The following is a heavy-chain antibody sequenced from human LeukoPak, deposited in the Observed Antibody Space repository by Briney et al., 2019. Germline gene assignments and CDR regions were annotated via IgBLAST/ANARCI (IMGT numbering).Heavy chain of an antibody. CDR2: IYTTGSA. CDR3: VRDGPSWGLL. V-gene: IGHV4-4*07. Sequence: PSETLSLTCTVSGGSISSYYWSWIRQPPGKGLEWIGRIYTTGSANYNPSLKSRVTMSLDTSKNQFSLKLSSVTAADTAVYYCVRDGPSWGLLWGQGALVTVSS. D-gene: IGHD3-16*01. CDR1: GGSISSYY. J-gene: IGHJ4*02.